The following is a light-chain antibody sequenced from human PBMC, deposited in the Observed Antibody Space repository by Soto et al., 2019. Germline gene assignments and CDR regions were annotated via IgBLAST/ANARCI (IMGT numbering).Light chain of an antibody. J-gene: IGKJ1*01. V-gene: IGKV3D-15*01. CDR3: QQYNNWPRT. CDR2: GAS. Sequence: EIVLTQSPGTLSLSPGERVTLSCRASQSVGSSLAWYQQKPGQAPRLLIYGASSRATGIPDRFSGSGSGTDFTLTISSLQSEDFAVYYCQQYNNWPRTFGQGTKVDIK. CDR1: QSVGSS.